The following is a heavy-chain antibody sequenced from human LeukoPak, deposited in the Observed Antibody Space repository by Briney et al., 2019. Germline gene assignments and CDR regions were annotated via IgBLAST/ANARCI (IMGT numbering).Heavy chain of an antibody. CDR1: GFTFSDYY. V-gene: IGHV3-11*01. D-gene: IGHD6-19*01. CDR2: ISSSGSTV. Sequence: PGGSLRLSCAASGFTFSDYYMSWIRQAPGKGLEWVSYISSSGSTVYYADSVKGRFTISRDNAKNSLYLQMNSLRAEDTAVYYCAKPPFRIAVAVTFDYWGQGTLVTVSS. J-gene: IGHJ4*02. CDR3: AKPPFRIAVAVTFDY.